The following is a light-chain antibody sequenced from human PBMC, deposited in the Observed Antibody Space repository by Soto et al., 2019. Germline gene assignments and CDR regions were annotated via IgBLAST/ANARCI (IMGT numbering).Light chain of an antibody. CDR1: QTIRRW. J-gene: IGKJ1*01. Sequence: DIAMTQSTSTLSASVGDRVTITCRASQTIRRWLAWYQQRPGKAPKVLIYDASTLESGVPARFSGSGSETQFSLTISSLQPEDSATYYCQHYNSDPWTFGQGTKVEIK. CDR2: DAS. V-gene: IGKV1-5*01. CDR3: QHYNSDPWT.